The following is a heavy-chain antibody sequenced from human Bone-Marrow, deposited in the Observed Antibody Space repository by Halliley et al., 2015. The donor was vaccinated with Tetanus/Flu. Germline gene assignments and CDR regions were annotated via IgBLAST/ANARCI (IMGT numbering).Heavy chain of an antibody. V-gene: IGHV3-74*01. J-gene: IGHJ6*02. CDR1: GFTFSRYW. D-gene: IGHD3-3*01. CDR3: ARAVFGAANDIYGMDV. CDR2: INSDGSTT. Sequence: SLRLSCAASGFTFSRYWIHWVRQAPGKGLVWVSHINSDGSTTTYADSVKGRFTISRDNAKNTLYLQLNSLRAEDTAVYYCARAVFGAANDIYGMDVWGQGTTVTVSS.